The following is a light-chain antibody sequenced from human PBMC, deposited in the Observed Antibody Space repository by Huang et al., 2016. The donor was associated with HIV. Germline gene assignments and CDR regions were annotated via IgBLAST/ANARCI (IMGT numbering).Light chain of an antibody. J-gene: IGKJ4*01. CDR2: AAS. CDR1: QNIKTH. Sequence: EIVLTQSPATLSFFPGQRVSISCRASQNIKTHLAWYQQRPGQPPRLLIYAASSRVPGVAARFSGSGSGTDFTLTISSLESEDFATYYCQQRVNGLTFGGGTKV. V-gene: IGKV3-11*01. CDR3: QQRVNGLT.